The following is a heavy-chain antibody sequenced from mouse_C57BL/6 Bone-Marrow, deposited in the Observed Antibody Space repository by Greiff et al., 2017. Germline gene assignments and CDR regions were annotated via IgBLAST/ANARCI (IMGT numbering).Heavy chain of an antibody. CDR3: AREGWLLSPFAY. V-gene: IGHV1-64*01. Sequence: QVQLQQPGAELVQPGASVQLSCKASGYTFTSYWMHWVRQRPGQGLEWIGMIHPNGGSTNYNEKLKSKVSLTVDKSTSKVYMQLSSLKAEDSAVYYCAREGWLLSPFAYWGQGTLVTVSA. CDR1: GYTFTSYW. D-gene: IGHD2-3*01. J-gene: IGHJ3*01. CDR2: IHPNGGST.